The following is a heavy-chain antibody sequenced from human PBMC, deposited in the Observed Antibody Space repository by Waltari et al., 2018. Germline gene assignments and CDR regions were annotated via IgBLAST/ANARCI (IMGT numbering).Heavy chain of an antibody. J-gene: IGHJ5*02. CDR3: ARYCRSPSCLYNWFDA. D-gene: IGHD2-2*01. V-gene: IGHV4-30-4*08. Sequence: QVRLQESGPGLVKPSQTLSLTCSVSGDSLSSADSYWSWVRQPPGKGQEWIGYISNSGSTYNNPSLKSRVSISRDTSKNHFSLKLSSVTAADTAMYYCARYCRSPSCLYNWFDAWGQGTLVTVSS. CDR1: GDSLSSADSY. CDR2: ISNSGST.